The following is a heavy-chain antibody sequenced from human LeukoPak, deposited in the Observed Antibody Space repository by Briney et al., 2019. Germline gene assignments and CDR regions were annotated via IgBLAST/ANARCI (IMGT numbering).Heavy chain of an antibody. CDR3: ASEATSYDSSGYYTVDY. J-gene: IGHJ4*02. CDR2: ISYSGNT. V-gene: IGHV4-39*07. CDR1: GGSISSSYY. D-gene: IGHD3-22*01. Sequence: PSETLSLTCTVSGGSISSSYYWGWIRQPPGKGLEWIGTISYSGNTYYNPSLKSRVTISVDTSKNQFSLKLSSVTAADTAVYYCASEATSYDSSGYYTVDYWGRGTLVTVSS.